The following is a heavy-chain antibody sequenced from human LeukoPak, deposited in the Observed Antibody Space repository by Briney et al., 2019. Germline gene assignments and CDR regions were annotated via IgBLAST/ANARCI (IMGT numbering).Heavy chain of an antibody. J-gene: IGHJ2*01. CDR1: GYSISSGYY. CDR3: ATQAVNANWYFDL. Sequence: SETLSLTCTVSGYSISSGYYWGWIRQPPGKGLEWIGSIYHSGSTYYNPSLKSRVTISVDTSKNQFSLKLSSVTAADTAVYYCATQAVNANWYFDLWGRGTLVTVSS. CDR2: IYHSGST. V-gene: IGHV4-38-2*02.